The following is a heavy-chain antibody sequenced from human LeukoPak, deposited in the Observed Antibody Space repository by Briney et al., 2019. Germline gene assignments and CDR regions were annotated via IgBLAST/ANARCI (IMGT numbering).Heavy chain of an antibody. V-gene: IGHV1-2*02. CDR1: GYTFTGYY. D-gene: IGHD3-9*01. CDR2: INPNSGGT. J-gene: IGHJ4*02. Sequence: ASVKVSCKASGYTFTGYYMHWVRQAPGQGLEWMGWINPNSGGTNYAQKFQGRVTMTRDTSISTAYMGLSRLRSDDTAVYYCARDPLTYYDILTGSYEGYFDYWGQGTLVTVSS. CDR3: ARDPLTYYDILTGSYEGYFDY.